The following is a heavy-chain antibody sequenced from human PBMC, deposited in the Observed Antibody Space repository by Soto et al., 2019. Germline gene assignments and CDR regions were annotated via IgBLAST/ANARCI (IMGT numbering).Heavy chain of an antibody. CDR2: IITLFGTA. CDR1: GGTFSSHS. D-gene: IGHD4-17*01. CDR3: AREVGYGDFSAALLD. Sequence: VQLMQSGAEVKQPGSSVKVSCKASGGTFSSHSINWVRQAPGQGLEWMGGIITLFGTANYAQNFQGRVTITADQSTSTAYMELNSLRSDDTAVYYCAREVGYGDFSAALLDWCQGTLVTVSS. J-gene: IGHJ4*02. V-gene: IGHV1-69*01.